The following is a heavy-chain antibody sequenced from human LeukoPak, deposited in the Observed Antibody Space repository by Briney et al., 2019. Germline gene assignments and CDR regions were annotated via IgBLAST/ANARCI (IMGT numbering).Heavy chain of an antibody. Sequence: SETLSLTCTVSGGSISSSSYYWGWIRQPPGKGLEWIGSIYYSGSTYYNPSLKSRVTISVDTSKNQFSLKLSSVTAADTAVYYCARVGIAYNGEDWFDPWGQGTLVTVSS. V-gene: IGHV4-39*07. D-gene: IGHD3-10*01. J-gene: IGHJ5*02. CDR2: IYYSGST. CDR1: GGSISSSSYY. CDR3: ARVGIAYNGEDWFDP.